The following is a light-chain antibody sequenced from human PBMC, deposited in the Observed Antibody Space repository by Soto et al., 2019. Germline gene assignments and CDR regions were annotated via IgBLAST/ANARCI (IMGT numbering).Light chain of an antibody. Sequence: DIVMTQSPATLSVSPGERATLSCRSSQSISTNVAWYQQKLGQATRLLVYGASTRATGIPGRFSGSGSGTECTLTISSLQSVDFAFYHCQQYSDWSYTFGQGTKLEIK. V-gene: IGKV3-15*01. J-gene: IGKJ2*01. CDR3: QQYSDWSYT. CDR2: GAS. CDR1: QSISTN.